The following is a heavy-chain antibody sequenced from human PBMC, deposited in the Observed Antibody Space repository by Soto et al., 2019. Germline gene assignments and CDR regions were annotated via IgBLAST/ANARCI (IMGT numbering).Heavy chain of an antibody. CDR3: AKFFVETGSNSGWPWSFHY. V-gene: IGHV3-23*01. Sequence: EVQLLESGGGLVQPGRSLRLSCAASGFTFSNYAMSWVRQVPGQGLVWVSAISGSGGTTNYADSVKGRFTISRDNSKNTLFLQMNSLRAEDAAVYYCAKFFVETGSNSGWPWSFHYWGQGTLVTVSS. J-gene: IGHJ4*02. D-gene: IGHD6-25*01. CDR2: ISGSGGTT. CDR1: GFTFSNYA.